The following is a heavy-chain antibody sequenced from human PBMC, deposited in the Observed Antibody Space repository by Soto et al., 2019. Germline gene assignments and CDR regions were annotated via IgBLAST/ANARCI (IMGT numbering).Heavy chain of an antibody. CDR2: IKQDGSER. V-gene: IGHV3-7*01. Sequence: GGSLRLSCVGSGFTFRNYWMSWVRQAPGKGLEWVANIKQDGSERYYADSVKGRFTISRDNSKNTLYLQMNSLRAEDTAVYYCARDRRDIVVVPAAVYYYYGMDVWGQGTTVTVSS. CDR1: GFTFRNYW. D-gene: IGHD2-2*01. CDR3: ARDRRDIVVVPAAVYYYYGMDV. J-gene: IGHJ6*02.